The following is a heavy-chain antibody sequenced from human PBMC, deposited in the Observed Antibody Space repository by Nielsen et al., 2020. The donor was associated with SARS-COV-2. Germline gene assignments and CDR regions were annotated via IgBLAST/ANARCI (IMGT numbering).Heavy chain of an antibody. CDR3: ARGNLYDGFDNYFDY. D-gene: IGHD5-12*01. Sequence: SETLSLTCTVSGGSISSGDYYWSWIRQTPGKGLEWIGYIYYSGRTYYNPSLKSRVSLSVDTSKNQFSLNLSSVTAADTALYYCARGNLYDGFDNYFDYWGQGTLVTVSS. J-gene: IGHJ4*02. CDR2: IYYSGRT. V-gene: IGHV4-30-4*08. CDR1: GGSISSGDYY.